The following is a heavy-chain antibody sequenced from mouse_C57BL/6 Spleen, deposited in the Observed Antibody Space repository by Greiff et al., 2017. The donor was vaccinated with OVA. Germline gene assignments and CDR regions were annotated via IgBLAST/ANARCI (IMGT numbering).Heavy chain of an antibody. CDR3: DRHYGSSYFDY. CDR1: GFNIKDYY. V-gene: IGHV14-2*01. Sequence: EVKLVESGAELVKPGASVKLSCTASGFNIKDYYMHWVKQRTEQGLEWIGRIDPEDGETKYAPKFQGKATITADTSSNTAYLQLSSLTSENTAVYYCDRHYGSSYFDYWGQGTTLTVSS. CDR2: IDPEDGET. D-gene: IGHD1-1*01. J-gene: IGHJ2*01.